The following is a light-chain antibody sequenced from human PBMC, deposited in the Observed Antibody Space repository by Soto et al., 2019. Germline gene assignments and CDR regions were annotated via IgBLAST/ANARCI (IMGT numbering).Light chain of an antibody. CDR2: GAS. CDR1: QSVSSS. V-gene: IGKV3-15*01. J-gene: IGKJ1*01. Sequence: EIVITQAPATLSVSPGERATLSCRASQSVSSSLAWYQQKPGQAPRLVIYGASTRATGIPARFSGSGSGTEFTLTISSLQSEDFAVYYCQQYYNWPPTWTFGQGTKVEIK. CDR3: QQYYNWPPTWT.